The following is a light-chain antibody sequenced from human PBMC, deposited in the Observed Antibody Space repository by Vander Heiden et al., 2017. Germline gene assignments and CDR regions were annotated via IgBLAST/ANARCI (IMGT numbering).Light chain of an antibody. CDR1: QDISNY. J-gene: IGKJ4*01. CDR2: DAS. Sequence: DIQMTQSPSSLSASVGDRVTITCQASQDISNYLNWYQQKPGKAPKLLIYDASNLETGVPSRFRGTGHGKYFTFTSSSRHPEDTASYYCQLYDTPAALTFGGGTKVEIK. CDR3: QLYDTPAALT. V-gene: IGKV1-33*01.